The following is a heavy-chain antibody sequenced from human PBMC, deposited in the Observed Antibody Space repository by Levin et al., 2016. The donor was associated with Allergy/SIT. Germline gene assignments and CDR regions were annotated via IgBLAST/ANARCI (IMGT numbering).Heavy chain of an antibody. D-gene: IGHD5-18*01. CDR3: AHYNAASGRYGY. V-gene: IGHV2-5*02. J-gene: IGHJ4*02. CDR2: IYWDDDN. Sequence: WIRQPPGKALEWLGVIYWDDDNRYSPSLKSRLTITRDTSKNQVVLTLTNMDPVDTATYYCAHYNAASGRYGYWGQGTLVTVSS.